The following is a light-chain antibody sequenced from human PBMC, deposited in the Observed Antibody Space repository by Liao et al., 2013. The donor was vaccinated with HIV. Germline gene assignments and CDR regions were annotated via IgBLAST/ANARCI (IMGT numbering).Light chain of an antibody. J-gene: IGLJ2*01. CDR3: QAWGSGTVG. CDR1: KLGDKY. CDR2: QDT. V-gene: IGLV3-1*01. Sequence: SYVLTQPPSVSVSPGQTASITCFGDKLGDKYVSWYQQKPGQSPVMVIYQDTRRPSGIPERFSGSNSEYTATLTISETQAMDEADYFCQAWGSGTVGFGGGTKVTVL.